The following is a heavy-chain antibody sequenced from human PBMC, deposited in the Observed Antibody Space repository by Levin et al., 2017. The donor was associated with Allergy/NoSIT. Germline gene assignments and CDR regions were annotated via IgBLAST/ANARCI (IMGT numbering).Heavy chain of an antibody. D-gene: IGHD6-19*01. J-gene: IGHJ4*02. V-gene: IGHV3-23*01. CDR1: GFTFSSYA. CDR3: AKFELASKGPVAGKDY. Sequence: GGSLRLSCAASGFTFSSYAMSWVRQAPGKGLEWVSAISGSGGSTYYADSVKGRFTISRDNSKNTLYLQMNSLRAEDTAVYYCAKFELASKGPVAGKDYWGQGTLVTVSS. CDR2: ISGSGGST.